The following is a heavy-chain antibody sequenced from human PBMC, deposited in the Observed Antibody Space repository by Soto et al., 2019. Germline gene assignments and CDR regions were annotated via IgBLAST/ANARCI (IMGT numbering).Heavy chain of an antibody. CDR1: GGTFSSYA. J-gene: IGHJ5*02. V-gene: IGHV1-69*13. CDR2: IIPIFGTA. CDR3: ARDGAGYSYGLGYNWFDP. D-gene: IGHD5-18*01. Sequence: GASVKVSCKASGGTFSSYAISWVRQAPGQGLEWMGGIIPIFGTANYAQKFQGRVTITADESTSTAYMELSSLRSEDTAVYYCARDGAGYSYGLGYNWFDPWGQGTLVTVSS.